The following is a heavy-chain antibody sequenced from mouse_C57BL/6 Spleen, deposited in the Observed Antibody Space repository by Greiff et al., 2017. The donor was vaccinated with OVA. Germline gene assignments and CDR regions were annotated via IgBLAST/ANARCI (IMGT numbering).Heavy chain of an antibody. CDR3: ARFGLYDYDLSWFAY. V-gene: IGHV1-64*01. Sequence: QVQLQQPGAELVKPGASVTLSCKASGYTFTSYWMHWVKQRLGQGLEWIGMIHPNSGSTNYNEKFKSKATLTVDKSSSTAYMQLSSLTSEDSAVYYCARFGLYDYDLSWFAYWGQGTLVTVSA. J-gene: IGHJ3*01. D-gene: IGHD2-4*01. CDR2: IHPNSGST. CDR1: GYTFTSYW.